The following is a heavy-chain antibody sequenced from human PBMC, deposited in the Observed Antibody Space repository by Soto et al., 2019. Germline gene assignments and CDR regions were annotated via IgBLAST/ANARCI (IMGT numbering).Heavy chain of an antibody. Sequence: GASVKVSCKASGYIFTNLPLHWVRQAPGQRLEWMGCINAGDGDTKYAQKFQGRVTMTEDTSTDTAYMELSSLRSEDTAVYYCATAPAAYCSSTSCPLGWWFDPWGQGTLVTVSS. V-gene: IGHV1-3*01. CDR3: ATAPAAYCSSTSCPLGWWFDP. D-gene: IGHD2-2*01. CDR2: INAGDGDT. J-gene: IGHJ5*02. CDR1: GYIFTNLP.